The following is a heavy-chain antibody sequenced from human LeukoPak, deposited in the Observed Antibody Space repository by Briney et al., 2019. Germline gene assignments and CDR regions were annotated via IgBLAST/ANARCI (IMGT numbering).Heavy chain of an antibody. J-gene: IGHJ4*02. Sequence: GGSLRLSSAASGFIFSSYAMSWVRQAPGKGLEWVSAISGSGGSTYYAESVKGRFTISRDNSKNTLYPQMNSLRAEDTAVYYCAKYSSGWGVPDYWGQGTLVTVSS. CDR2: ISGSGGST. V-gene: IGHV3-23*01. CDR1: GFIFSSYA. D-gene: IGHD6-19*01. CDR3: AKYSSGWGVPDY.